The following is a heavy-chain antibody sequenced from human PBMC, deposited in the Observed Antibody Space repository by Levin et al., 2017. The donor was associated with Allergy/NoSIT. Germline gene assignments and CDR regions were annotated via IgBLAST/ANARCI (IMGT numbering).Heavy chain of an antibody. V-gene: IGHV3-23*01. CDR2: ISGRGGST. Sequence: GGSLRLSCAASGFTFSSYAMSWVRQAPGKGLEWVSAISGRGGSTYYADSVKGRFTISRDNSKNTLYLQMNSLRAEDTAVYYCAKARGGMITFGGVTLVDYWGQGTLVTVSS. CDR3: AKARGGMITFGGVTLVDY. J-gene: IGHJ4*02. D-gene: IGHD3-16*01. CDR1: GFTFSSYA.